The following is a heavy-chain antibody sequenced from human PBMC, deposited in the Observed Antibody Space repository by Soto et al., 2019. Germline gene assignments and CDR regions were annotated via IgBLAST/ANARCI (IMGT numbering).Heavy chain of an antibody. CDR3: TKGGGGDHGS. D-gene: IGHD2-21*02. Sequence: EVQLLQSEGGLVQPGGSLRLSCEASGFTFSTSAMSWVRQAPGKGLEWVSAISPTSDHIYYANSVTGRFTISRDNSKNTLSLHMTSLRVDDTAFYYCTKGGGGDHGSWGQGTLVAVSS. CDR1: GFTFSTSA. CDR2: ISPTSDHI. J-gene: IGHJ5*02. V-gene: IGHV3-23*01.